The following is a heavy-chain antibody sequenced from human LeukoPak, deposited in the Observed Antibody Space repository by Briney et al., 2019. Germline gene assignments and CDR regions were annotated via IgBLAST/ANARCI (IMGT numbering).Heavy chain of an antibody. CDR1: GYTFTSYD. J-gene: IGHJ5*02. Sequence: GASVTVSCKASGYTFTSYDINWVRQAPGQGLEWMGWMNPNSGNTGYAQKFQGRVTMTRNTSISTAYTELSSLRSEDTAVYYCARGLRTPTWIQLWFTGYWFDPWGQGTLVTVSS. CDR3: ARGLRTPTWIQLWFTGYWFDP. CDR2: MNPNSGNT. V-gene: IGHV1-8*01. D-gene: IGHD5-18*01.